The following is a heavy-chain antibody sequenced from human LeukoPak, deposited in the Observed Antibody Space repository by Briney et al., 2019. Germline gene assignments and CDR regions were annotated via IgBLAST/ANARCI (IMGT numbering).Heavy chain of an antibody. Sequence: ASVKVSCKASGYTVSDYLIHWVRQAPGQGLEWMGRINPNSGGTEYAQNFQGRVTMTRDTSISASYMELNRLTSDDTAVYYCARDLSTTSNWELDYWGQGTLVTVSS. D-gene: IGHD7-27*01. CDR1: GYTVSDYL. CDR2: INPNSGGT. CDR3: ARDLSTTSNWELDY. J-gene: IGHJ4*02. V-gene: IGHV1-2*06.